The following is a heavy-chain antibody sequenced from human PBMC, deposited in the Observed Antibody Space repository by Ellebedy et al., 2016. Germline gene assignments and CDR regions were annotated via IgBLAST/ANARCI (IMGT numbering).Heavy chain of an antibody. CDR3: ARGSKGPYSGSYAFDY. CDR2: IYSGGST. J-gene: IGHJ4*02. Sequence: GGSLRLSCAASGFTVSSNYMSWVRQAPGKGLEWVSVIYSGGSTYYADSVKGRFTISRDNSKNTLYLQMNSLRAEDTAVYYCARGSKGPYSGSYAFDYWGQGTLVTVSS. CDR1: GFTVSSNY. D-gene: IGHD1-26*01. V-gene: IGHV3-53*01.